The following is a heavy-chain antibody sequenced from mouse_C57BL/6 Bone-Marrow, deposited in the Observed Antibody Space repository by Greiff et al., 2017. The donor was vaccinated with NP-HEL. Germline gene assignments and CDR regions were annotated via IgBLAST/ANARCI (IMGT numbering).Heavy chain of an antibody. CDR3: ARDDGYPAWFAY. D-gene: IGHD2-3*01. CDR2: IYPRSGNT. V-gene: IGHV1-81*01. J-gene: IGHJ3*01. CDR1: GYTFTSYG. Sequence: LVESGAELARPGASVKLSCKASGYTFTSYGISWVKQRTGQGLEWIGEIYPRSGNTYYNEKFKGKATLTADKSSSTAYMELRSLTSEDSAVYFCARDDGYPAWFAYWGQGTLVTVSA.